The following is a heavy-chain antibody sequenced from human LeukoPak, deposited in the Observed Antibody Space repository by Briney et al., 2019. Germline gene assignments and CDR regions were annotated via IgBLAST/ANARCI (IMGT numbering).Heavy chain of an antibody. Sequence: GGSLRLSCTASGLTFSNYWMNWVRQAPGKGPEWVAHINSADNVQYYTDSVRGRFTMSRDNAKDLLYLQMNSLRDEDTAVYYCARDTVNGPFVISLDLWGQGVLVTVSS. CDR1: GLTFSNYW. CDR2: INSADNVQ. J-gene: IGHJ5*02. D-gene: IGHD2-8*01. V-gene: IGHV3-48*03. CDR3: ARDTVNGPFVISLDL.